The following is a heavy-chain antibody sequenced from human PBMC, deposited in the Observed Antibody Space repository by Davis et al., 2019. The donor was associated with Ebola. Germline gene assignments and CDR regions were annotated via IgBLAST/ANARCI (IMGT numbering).Heavy chain of an antibody. CDR1: GFTFSTYA. V-gene: IGHV3-23*01. J-gene: IGHJ4*02. Sequence: GESLKISCAASGFTFSTYAMGWVRQAPGKGLEWVSDISSGGGAPYYADSVKGRFTLSRDNSKNTLYLQMNSLRDEDTAVYYCAKSNGGSCYSGTDYWGQGSLVTVSS. CDR2: ISSGGGAP. D-gene: IGHD2-15*01. CDR3: AKSNGGSCYSGTDY.